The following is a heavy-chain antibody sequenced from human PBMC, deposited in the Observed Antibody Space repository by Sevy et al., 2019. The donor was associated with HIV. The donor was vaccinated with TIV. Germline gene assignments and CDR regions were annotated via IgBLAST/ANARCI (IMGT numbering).Heavy chain of an antibody. Sequence: GGSLRLSCAASGFTFSTYSMNWVRQAPGKGLEWVSSISSSSNYIYYADSLKGRFTISRDKAKNSLYLQMNSLRADDTAAYYCARDGARITMVQGVMAYYHGMDVWGQGTTVTVSS. CDR2: ISSSSNYI. D-gene: IGHD3-10*01. CDR3: ARDGARITMVQGVMAYYHGMDV. CDR1: GFTFSTYS. J-gene: IGHJ6*02. V-gene: IGHV3-21*01.